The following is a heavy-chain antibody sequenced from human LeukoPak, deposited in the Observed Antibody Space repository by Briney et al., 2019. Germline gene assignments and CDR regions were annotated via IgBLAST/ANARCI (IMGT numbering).Heavy chain of an antibody. V-gene: IGHV3-11*03. CDR3: ARSGSGSYDEYYFDY. Sequence: KSGGSLRLSCAASGFTFSDYYMSWIRQAPGKGLEWVSYISSSSSYTNYADSVKGRFTISRDNAKNSLYLQMNSLRAEDTAAYYCARSGSGSYDEYYFDYWGQGTLVTVSS. J-gene: IGHJ4*02. CDR1: GFTFSDYY. D-gene: IGHD3-10*01. CDR2: ISSSSSYT.